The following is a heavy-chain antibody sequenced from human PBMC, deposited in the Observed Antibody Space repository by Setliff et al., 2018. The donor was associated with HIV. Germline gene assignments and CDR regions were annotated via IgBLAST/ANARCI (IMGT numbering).Heavy chain of an antibody. CDR3: ARAPGPYGDSNWFDP. D-gene: IGHD4-17*01. V-gene: IGHV4-30-4*08. CDR2: IYDSEST. CDR1: GGSISSGDYY. J-gene: IGHJ5*02. Sequence: PSETLSLTCTVSGGSISSGDYYWSWIRQPPGKGLEWIGNIYDSESTYYNPSLKSRVTISVDTSKNHFSLKLNSVTAADTAVYYCARAPGPYGDSNWFDPWGQGALVTVSS.